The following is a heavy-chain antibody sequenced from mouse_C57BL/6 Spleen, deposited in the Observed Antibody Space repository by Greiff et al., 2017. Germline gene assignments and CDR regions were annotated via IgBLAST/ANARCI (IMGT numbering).Heavy chain of an antibody. J-gene: IGHJ2*01. Sequence: ESGPGLVKPSQSLSLTCSVTGYSITSGYYWNWIRQFPGNKLEWMGYISYDGSNNYNPSLKSRISITRDTSKNQFFLKLNSVTTEDTATYYCARDSSGYDYWGQGTTLTVSS. CDR2: ISYDGSN. D-gene: IGHD3-2*02. V-gene: IGHV3-6*01. CDR3: ARDSSGYDY. CDR1: GYSITSGYY.